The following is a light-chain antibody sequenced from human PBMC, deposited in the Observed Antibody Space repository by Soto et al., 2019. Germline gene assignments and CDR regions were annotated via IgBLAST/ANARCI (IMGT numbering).Light chain of an antibody. CDR2: GAS. CDR3: QQYGSSPRT. J-gene: IGKJ1*01. Sequence: EIVLTQSPGTLSLSPGERATLSCRASQSVSSSYLAWYQQKPGQAPRLLIYGASSRATAIPDRFSGSGSGTDFTRTISRLEPEDFAVYYCQQYGSSPRTFGQGTKVEIK. V-gene: IGKV3-20*01. CDR1: QSVSSSY.